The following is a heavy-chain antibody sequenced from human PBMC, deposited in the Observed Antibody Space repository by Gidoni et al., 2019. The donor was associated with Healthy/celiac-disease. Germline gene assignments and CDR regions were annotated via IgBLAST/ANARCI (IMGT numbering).Heavy chain of an antibody. V-gene: IGHV3-7*01. J-gene: IGHJ4*02. CDR2: IKQDGSEK. CDR1: GFTFSSYW. Sequence: EVQLVESGGGLVQPGGSLRLSCAASGFTFSSYWMSWVRQAPGKGLEWVANIKQDGSEKYYGDSVKGRFTISRDNAKNSLYLQMNSLRAEDTAVYYCARGGVRFADYFDYWGQGTLVTVSS. CDR3: ARGGVRFADYFDY. D-gene: IGHD3-10*01.